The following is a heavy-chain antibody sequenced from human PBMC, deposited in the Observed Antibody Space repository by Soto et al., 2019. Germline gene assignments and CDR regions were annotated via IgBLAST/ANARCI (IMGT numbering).Heavy chain of an antibody. CDR3: ATWGAYGVFDGFDF. CDR1: GYSFTDYK. J-gene: IGHJ4*02. Sequence: QGQLLQSGAEVKKPGASVKVSCKTSGYSFTDYKLHWVRQAPGQGLEWMGWVDPNGGGSNSAQKFQGLVTMTWDTXXTTAYLDLTRLTTNDTATYFCATWGAYGVFDGFDFWGEGTLVTVSS. D-gene: IGHD3-16*01. V-gene: IGHV1-2*04. CDR2: VDPNGGGS.